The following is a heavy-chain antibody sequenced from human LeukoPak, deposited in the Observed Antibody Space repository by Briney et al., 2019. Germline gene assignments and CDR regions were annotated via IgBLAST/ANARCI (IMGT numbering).Heavy chain of an antibody. Sequence: SVKVSCKASGGTFSSYAISWVRQAPGQGLEWMGGIIPIFGTANYAQKFQGRVTITADESTSTAYMELRSLRSDDTAVYYCARGRYCSGTSCYKVYYYYMDVWGKGTTVTVSS. D-gene: IGHD2-2*02. CDR3: ARGRYCSGTSCYKVYYYYMDV. CDR1: GGTFSSYA. J-gene: IGHJ6*03. CDR2: IIPIFGTA. V-gene: IGHV1-69*01.